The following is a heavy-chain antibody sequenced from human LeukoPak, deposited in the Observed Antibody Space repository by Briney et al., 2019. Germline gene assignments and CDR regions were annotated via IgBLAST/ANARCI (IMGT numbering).Heavy chain of an antibody. D-gene: IGHD6-13*01. V-gene: IGHV4-34*01. Sequence: GSLRLSCAASGFTFSSYWMSWIRQPPGKGLEWIGEINHSGSTNYNPSLKSRVTISVDTSKNQFSLKLSSVTAADTAVYYCARGAAAWSIDYWGQGTLVTVSS. CDR3: ARGAAAWSIDY. J-gene: IGHJ4*02. CDR2: INHSGST. CDR1: GFTFSSYW.